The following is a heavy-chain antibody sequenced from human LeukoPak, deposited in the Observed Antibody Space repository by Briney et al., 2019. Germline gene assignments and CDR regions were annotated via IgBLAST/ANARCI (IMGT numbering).Heavy chain of an antibody. CDR3: AKDRTDPCFDP. J-gene: IGHJ5*02. CDR1: GFTFSTYA. Sequence: GGSLRLSCAASGFTFSTYAMSWVRQAPGKGLEWVSAISGSGGSTYYADSVKGRFTISRDNSKNTLYLQMNSLRAEDTALYYCAKDRTDPCFDPWGQGTLVTVSS. CDR2: ISGSGGST. V-gene: IGHV3-23*01.